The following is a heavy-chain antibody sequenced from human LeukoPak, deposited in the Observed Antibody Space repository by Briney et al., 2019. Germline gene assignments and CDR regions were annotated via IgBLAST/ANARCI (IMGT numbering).Heavy chain of an antibody. CDR3: ARRSSGFDAFDI. J-gene: IGHJ3*02. CDR1: GGSFSGIY. D-gene: IGHD3-22*01. V-gene: IGHV4-34*01. Sequence: SETLSLTCDVYGGSFSGIYWSWIRQPPGKGLEWIGEINHSGSTKYNPSLKSRVTISVDTSKNQFSLKLSSMTAADTAVYYCARRSSGFDAFDIWGQGTMVTVSS. CDR2: INHSGST.